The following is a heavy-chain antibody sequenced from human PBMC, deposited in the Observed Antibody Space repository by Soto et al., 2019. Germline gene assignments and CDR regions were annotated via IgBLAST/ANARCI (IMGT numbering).Heavy chain of an antibody. CDR1: GGALRGFS. D-gene: IGHD6-19*01. V-gene: IGHV4-34*01. CDR3: ARFDSSGWYYDH. Sequence: SETLSLTRTVYGGALRGFSWGLIPQPPGKVLEWFGEIDHRGSANYKPSLKSRVTMSLDTSKSQFSLNLRSLTAADSAVYYCARFDSSGWYYDHWGQGTLVTVSS. J-gene: IGHJ5*02. CDR2: IDHRGSA.